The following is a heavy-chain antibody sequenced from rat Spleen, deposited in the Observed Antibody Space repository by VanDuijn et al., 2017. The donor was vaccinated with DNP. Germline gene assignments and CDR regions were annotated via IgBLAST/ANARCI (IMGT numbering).Heavy chain of an antibody. D-gene: IGHD1-2*01. CDR1: GFTFSDYD. V-gene: IGHV5S10*01. Sequence: EVQLVESGGGLVQPGRSLKLSCAASGFTFSDYDMAWVRQAPKKGLEWVAYISYDGRNTYYGDSMKGRFTISRDNAKSTLYLQMNSLRSEDTATYYCATHHYYSSYIYDYAMDAWGQGTSVTVSS. CDR2: ISYDGRNT. CDR3: ATHHYYSSYIYDYAMDA. J-gene: IGHJ4*01.